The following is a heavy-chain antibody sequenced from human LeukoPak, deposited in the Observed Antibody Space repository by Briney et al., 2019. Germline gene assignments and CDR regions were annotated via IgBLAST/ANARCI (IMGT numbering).Heavy chain of an antibody. CDR3: ATSEWTYHGSGRTDAFDI. Sequence: GASVKVSCKASGYTFTSYYMHWVRQAPGQGLEWMGIINPSGGSTSYAQKFQGRVTMTEDTSTDTAYKELSSLRSEDTAVYYCATSEWTYHGSGRTDAFDIWGQGTMVTVSS. D-gene: IGHD3-10*01. J-gene: IGHJ3*02. CDR1: GYTFTSYY. CDR2: INPSGGST. V-gene: IGHV1-46*01.